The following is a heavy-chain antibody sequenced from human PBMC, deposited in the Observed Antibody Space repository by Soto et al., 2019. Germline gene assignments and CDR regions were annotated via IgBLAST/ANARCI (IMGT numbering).Heavy chain of an antibody. V-gene: IGHV1-69*01. Sequence: QVQLVQSGAEVKKPGSSVKVFCKASGGTFSSYAISWVRQAPGQGLEWMGGIIPIFGTANYAQKFQGRVTITADESTSTAYMELSSLRYEDTAVYYCAREIVVPASYYYYYGMDVWGQGTTVTVSS. J-gene: IGHJ6*02. CDR3: AREIVVPASYYYYYGMDV. D-gene: IGHD2-2*01. CDR2: IIPIFGTA. CDR1: GGTFSSYA.